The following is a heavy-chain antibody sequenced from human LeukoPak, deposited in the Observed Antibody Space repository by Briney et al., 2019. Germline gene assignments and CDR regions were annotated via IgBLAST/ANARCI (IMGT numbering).Heavy chain of an antibody. Sequence: SVKVSCKASGGTFSSYAISWARQAPGQGLEWMGGIIPIFGTANYAQKFQGRVTITTDESTSTAYMELSSLRSEDTAVYYCARVRWRDYYYMDVWGKGTTVTVSS. CDR2: IIPIFGTA. CDR3: ARVRWRDYYYMDV. D-gene: IGHD2-15*01. CDR1: GGTFSSYA. J-gene: IGHJ6*03. V-gene: IGHV1-69*05.